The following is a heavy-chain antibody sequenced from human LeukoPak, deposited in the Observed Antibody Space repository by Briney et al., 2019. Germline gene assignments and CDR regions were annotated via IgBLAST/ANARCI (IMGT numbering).Heavy chain of an antibody. D-gene: IGHD3-22*01. CDR1: GFTFSNCA. V-gene: IGHV3-23*01. Sequence: GGSLRLSCAASGFTFSNCAMSWVGQAPGEGLEWVSAISDSGADTSFADSVKGRFTISRDNSKNTLYLQMSSLRAEDTAVYYCAKDRLYYFDSSGYYDYWGQGTLVTVSS. CDR2: ISDSGADT. CDR3: AKDRLYYFDSSGYYDY. J-gene: IGHJ4*02.